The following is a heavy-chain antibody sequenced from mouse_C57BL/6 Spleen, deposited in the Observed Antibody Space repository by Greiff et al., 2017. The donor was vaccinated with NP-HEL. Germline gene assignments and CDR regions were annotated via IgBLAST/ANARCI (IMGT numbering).Heavy chain of an antibody. Sequence: EVQLQQSGPELVKPGASVKISCKASGYTFTDYYMNWVKQSHGKSLEWIGDINPNNGGTSYNQKFKGKATLTVDNSSSTAYMELRSLTSEDSAVYYCERDGYDEGYWGQGTTLTVSS. D-gene: IGHD2-2*01. V-gene: IGHV1-26*01. CDR1: GYTFTDYY. J-gene: IGHJ2*01. CDR2: INPNNGGT. CDR3: ERDGYDEGY.